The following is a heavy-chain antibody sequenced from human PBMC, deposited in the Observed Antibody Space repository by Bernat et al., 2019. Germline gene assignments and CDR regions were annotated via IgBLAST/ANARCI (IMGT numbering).Heavy chain of an antibody. CDR2: INHSGNT. V-gene: IGHV4-34*01. CDR1: GGSFSGYY. D-gene: IGHD3-10*01. J-gene: IGHJ4*02. Sequence: QVQLQQWGAGLLKPSETLSLTCVVYGGSFSGYYWSWIRQPPGKGLEWIGEINHSGNTNYNPSLESRVTISVDTSKNQFCLKLSSVTAAGTAMYYCARGSRSGSYFRANRGRFDYWDQGTLVNVSS. CDR3: ARGSRSGSYFRANRGRFDY.